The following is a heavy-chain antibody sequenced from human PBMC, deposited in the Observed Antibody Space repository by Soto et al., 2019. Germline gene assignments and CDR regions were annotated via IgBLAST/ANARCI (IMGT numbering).Heavy chain of an antibody. CDR2: IYNRGTT. V-gene: IGHV4-59*01. CDR3: ARAIRRVGGFDY. CDR1: GGSISSYY. D-gene: IGHD3-10*01. Sequence: QVQLQESGPGLVKPSETLSLTCTVSGGSISSYYWSWIRQPPGKGLEWIGYIYNRGTTNYSPSLKSRVTISADMSKNQFSLKLSSVTAADTAVFCCARAIRRVGGFDYWGQGTLVTGSS. J-gene: IGHJ4*02.